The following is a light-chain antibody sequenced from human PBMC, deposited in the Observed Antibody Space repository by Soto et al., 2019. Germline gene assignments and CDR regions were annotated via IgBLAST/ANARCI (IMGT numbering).Light chain of an antibody. V-gene: IGKV3-20*01. CDR3: QQYGSSPA. J-gene: IGKJ4*01. Sequence: EIVMTQSPGTLSLSPGERATLSCRASQSVSSSYLAWYQQKPGQTPRLLIYGASNRATGIPDRFSGSGSGTDFTLTISRLGPEDFAVYYCQQYGSSPAFGGGTKVDIK. CDR1: QSVSSSY. CDR2: GAS.